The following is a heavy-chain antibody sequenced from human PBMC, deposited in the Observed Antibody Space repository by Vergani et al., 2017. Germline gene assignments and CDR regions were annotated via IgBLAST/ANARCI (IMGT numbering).Heavy chain of an antibody. J-gene: IGHJ5*02. V-gene: IGHV3-7*01. CDR1: GFTFSSYS. CDR3: AREEWELPPGWFDP. CDR2: IKQDGSEK. D-gene: IGHD1-26*01. Sequence: EVQLLESGGGLVQPGGSLRLSCAASGFTFSSYSMNWVRQAPGKGLEWVANIKQDGSEKYYVDSVKGRFTISRDNAKNSLYLQMNSLRAEDTAVYYCAREEWELPPGWFDPWGQGTLVTVSS.